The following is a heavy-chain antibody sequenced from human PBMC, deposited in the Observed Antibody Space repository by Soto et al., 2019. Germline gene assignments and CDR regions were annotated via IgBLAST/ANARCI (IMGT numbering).Heavy chain of an antibody. Sequence: SETLSLTCTVSGGSISSGDYHWSWIRQPPGKGLEWIGYIYYSGSTYYNPSLKSRVTISVDTSKNQFSLKLSSVTAADTAVYYCAREQLPYRGIYYYGMDVWGQGTTVTVSS. V-gene: IGHV4-30-4*01. J-gene: IGHJ6*02. CDR1: GGSISSGDYH. CDR3: AREQLPYRGIYYYGMDV. CDR2: IYYSGST. D-gene: IGHD2-2*02.